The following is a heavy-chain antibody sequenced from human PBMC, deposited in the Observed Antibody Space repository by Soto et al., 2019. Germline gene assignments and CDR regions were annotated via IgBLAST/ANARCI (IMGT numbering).Heavy chain of an antibody. J-gene: IGHJ6*02. CDR3: ARGEDAFFYYGLDV. V-gene: IGHV4-59*01. CDR2: IYDTGISGYTPST. Sequence: SETLSHTCTVSGGSITSSYWSWIRRPPGKGLEWIAYIYDTGISGYTPSTSYNPSLKSRVTMSVDTSKSQFSLKLTSVTAADTAVYYRARGEDAFFYYGLDVWGQRITVTVSS. CDR1: GGSITSSY.